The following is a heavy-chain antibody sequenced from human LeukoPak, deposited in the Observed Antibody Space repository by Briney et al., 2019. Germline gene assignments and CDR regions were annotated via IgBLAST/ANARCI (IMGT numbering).Heavy chain of an antibody. D-gene: IGHD3-10*01. J-gene: IGHJ3*02. CDR3: ARGDGLWFGELLSAFDI. V-gene: IGHV4-59*01. CDR1: GGSISSYY. CDR2: IYYSGST. Sequence: NPSETLSLTCTVSGGSISSYYWSWIRQPPGKGLEWIGYIYYSGSTNYNPSLKSRVTISVDTSKNQFSLKLSSVTAADTAVYYCARGDGLWFGELLSAFDIWGHGTMVTVSS.